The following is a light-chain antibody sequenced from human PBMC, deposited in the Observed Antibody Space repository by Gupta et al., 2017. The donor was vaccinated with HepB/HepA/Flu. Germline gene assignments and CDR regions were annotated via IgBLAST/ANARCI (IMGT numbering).Light chain of an antibody. CDR3: QQYNNSSPLT. V-gene: IGKV1-5*03. CDR1: QSISTW. J-gene: IGKJ1*01. CDR2: KAS. Sequence: DIQMTQSPSTLSASVGDRVTLICRASQSISTWLAWYQQKSGKAPKLLIYKASNLQSGVPSRFSGSGSETEFTLTISSLQPDDFATYYCQQYNNSSPLTFGQGTKVEIK.